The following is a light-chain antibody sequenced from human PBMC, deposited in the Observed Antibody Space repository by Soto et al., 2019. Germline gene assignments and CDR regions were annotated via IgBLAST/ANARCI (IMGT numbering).Light chain of an antibody. CDR3: QVWDSSGDHYV. CDR1: NIGGKS. Sequence: SSELTQPPSVSVAPGQTATITCGGDNIGGKSVHWYQQKPGQAPVLVIYYDTDRPSGIPERFSGSNSGNTATLTISRVEAGDEADYYCQVWDSSGDHYVFGTGTKLTVL. V-gene: IGLV3-21*04. CDR2: YDT. J-gene: IGLJ1*01.